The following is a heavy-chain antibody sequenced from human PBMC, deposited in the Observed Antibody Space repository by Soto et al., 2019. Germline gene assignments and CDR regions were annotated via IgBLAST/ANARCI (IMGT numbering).Heavy chain of an antibody. CDR3: TTDSPTMVRGLYYYGMDV. Sequence: EVQLVESGGGLVKPGGSLRLSCAASGFTFSNAWMSWVRQAPGKGLEWVGRIKSKTDGGTTDYAAPVKGRFTISRDDSKNTLYLQMNSLKTEDTAVYYCTTDSPTMVRGLYYYGMDVWGQGTTVTVSS. J-gene: IGHJ6*02. CDR1: GFTFSNAW. V-gene: IGHV3-15*01. D-gene: IGHD3-10*01. CDR2: IKSKTDGGTT.